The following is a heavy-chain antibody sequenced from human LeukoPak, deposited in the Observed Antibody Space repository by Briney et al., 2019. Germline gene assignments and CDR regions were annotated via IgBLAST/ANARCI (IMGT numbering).Heavy chain of an antibody. D-gene: IGHD3-9*01. V-gene: IGHV1-69*13. CDR3: ARFPGFDSLTSSPPPYYFDY. Sequence: SVKVSCKASGYTFTDYYMHWVRQPPGQGLEWMGGIIPIFGTPHYAQKFQGRVTITADESTSTAYMKLSSLRSADTAIYYCARFPGFDSLTSSPPPYYFDYWGQGTLLTVSS. J-gene: IGHJ4*02. CDR2: IIPIFGTP. CDR1: GYTFTDYY.